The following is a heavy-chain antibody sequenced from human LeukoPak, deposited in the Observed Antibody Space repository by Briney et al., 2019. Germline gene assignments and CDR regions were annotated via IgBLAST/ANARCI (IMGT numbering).Heavy chain of an antibody. V-gene: IGHV1-8*03. D-gene: IGHD3-22*01. Sequence: ASVKVSCKASGYTFTSYDINWVRQATGQGLEWMGWMNPNSGNTGYAQKFQGRVTITRNTSISTAYMELSSLRSEDTAVYYCARGAYYYDSSGPDFDYWGQGTLVTVSS. CDR1: GYTFTSYD. J-gene: IGHJ4*02. CDR3: ARGAYYYDSSGPDFDY. CDR2: MNPNSGNT.